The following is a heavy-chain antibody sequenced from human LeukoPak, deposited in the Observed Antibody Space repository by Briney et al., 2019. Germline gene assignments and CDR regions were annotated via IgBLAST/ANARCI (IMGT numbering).Heavy chain of an antibody. V-gene: IGHV3-21*01. CDR3: AKDRRLWEYYFDY. D-gene: IGHD5-18*01. J-gene: IGHJ4*02. Sequence: PGGSLRLSCAASGFTFSSYSMNWVRQAPGKGLEWVSSISNSSSYIYYADSVKGRFTISRDNAKNSLYLQMNSLRAEDTAVYYCAKDRRLWEYYFDYWGQGTLVTVSS. CDR1: GFTFSSYS. CDR2: ISNSSSYI.